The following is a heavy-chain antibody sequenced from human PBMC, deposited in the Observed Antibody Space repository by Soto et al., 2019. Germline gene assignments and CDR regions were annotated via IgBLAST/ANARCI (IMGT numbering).Heavy chain of an antibody. CDR3: ARASLDTYYFDTPDW. CDR2: ISAYNDHT. CDR1: GYTFTTYG. D-gene: IGHD3-22*01. V-gene: IGHV1-18*01. Sequence: QVQLVQSGAEVKKPGASVKVSCKASGYTFTTYGIHWVRQAPGQGLEWVGYISAYNDHTKFAQKFQGRVTMSTDPSTSTAYMELRSLRSDDSAVYYCARASLDTYYFDTPDWWGQGTLVTVSS. J-gene: IGHJ4*02.